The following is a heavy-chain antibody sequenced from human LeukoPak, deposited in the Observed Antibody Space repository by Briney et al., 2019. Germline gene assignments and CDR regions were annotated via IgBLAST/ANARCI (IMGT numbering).Heavy chain of an antibody. CDR3: ASPQDCSSTSCYWFDP. Sequence: SETQSLTCTVSGYSISSGYYWGWIRQPPGKGLEWIGSIYHSGSTYYNPSLKSRVTISVDTSKNQFSLKLSSVTAADTAVYYCASPQDCSSTSCYWFDPWGQGTLVTVSS. CDR2: IYHSGST. D-gene: IGHD2-2*01. J-gene: IGHJ5*02. V-gene: IGHV4-38-2*02. CDR1: GYSISSGYY.